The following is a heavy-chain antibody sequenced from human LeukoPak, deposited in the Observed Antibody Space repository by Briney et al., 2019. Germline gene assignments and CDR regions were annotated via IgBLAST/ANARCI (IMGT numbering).Heavy chain of an antibody. CDR2: IYSGGGT. V-gene: IGHV3-66*02. D-gene: IGHD4-11*01. Sequence: GGSLRLSCAASGFTVSSNYMSWVRQAPGKGLEWVSVIYSGGGTYYADSVKGRFTISRDNSKNTLYLQMNSLRAEDTAVYYCARTVTTRYYYYYMDVWGKGTTVTVSS. CDR3: ARTVTTRYYYYYMDV. CDR1: GFTVSSNY. J-gene: IGHJ6*03.